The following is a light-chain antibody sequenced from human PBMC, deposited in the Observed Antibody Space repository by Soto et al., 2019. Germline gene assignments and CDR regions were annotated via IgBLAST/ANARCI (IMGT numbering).Light chain of an antibody. CDR3: HHYGDSPYT. CDR2: GAS. V-gene: IGKV3-20*01. CDR1: QTVSSNY. Sequence: EIVLTQSPGTLSLSPGERATLSCWASQTVSSNYLAWYQQKPDQAPRLLIYGASRRAAGIPDRFSGSGSGTDFTLTISRLEPEDFALYFCHHYGDSPYTFGQGTKLEI. J-gene: IGKJ2*01.